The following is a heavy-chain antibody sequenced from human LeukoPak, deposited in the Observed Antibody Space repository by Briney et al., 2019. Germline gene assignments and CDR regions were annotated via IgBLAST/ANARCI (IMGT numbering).Heavy chain of an antibody. J-gene: IGHJ4*02. CDR3: TRSLRYFDWPLDY. Sequence: GGSLRLSCTASGFTFGDYGTTWVRQAPGKGLEWVGFIKRKVSGGTTEYAASVKGRFTISRDDSNSIAYLQMNSLKTEDTAVYYCTRSLRYFDWPLDYWGRGTLVTVSS. V-gene: IGHV3-49*04. CDR2: IKRKVSGGTT. D-gene: IGHD3-9*01. CDR1: GFTFGDYG.